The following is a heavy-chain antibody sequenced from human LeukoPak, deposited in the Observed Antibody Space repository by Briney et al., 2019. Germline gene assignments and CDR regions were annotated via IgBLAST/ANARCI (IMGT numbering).Heavy chain of an antibody. D-gene: IGHD4-17*01. CDR2: ISYDGSNK. J-gene: IGHJ6*02. CDR1: GFTFSSYG. CDR3: AKDIAVTTHYYYYGMDV. V-gene: IGHV3-30*18. Sequence: QAGGSLRLSCAASGFTFSSYGMHWVRQAPGKGLEWVAVISYDGSNKYYADSVKGRFTISRDNSKNTLYLQMNSLRAEDTAVYYCAKDIAVTTHYYYYGMDVWGQGTTVTVSS.